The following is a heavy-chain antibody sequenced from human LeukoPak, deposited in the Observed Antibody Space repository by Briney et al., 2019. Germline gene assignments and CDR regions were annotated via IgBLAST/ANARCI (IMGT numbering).Heavy chain of an antibody. V-gene: IGHV1-18*04. CDR1: GYTFTSYG. CDR3: ASLVRGGDAFDI. Sequence: EASVKVSCKASGYTFTSYGISWVRQAPGQGLEWMGWISAYNGNTNYAQKLQGRVTMTKDTSTSTAYMELRSLRSDDTAVYYCASLVRGGDAFDIWGQGTMVTVSS. J-gene: IGHJ3*02. CDR2: ISAYNGNT. D-gene: IGHD3-10*01.